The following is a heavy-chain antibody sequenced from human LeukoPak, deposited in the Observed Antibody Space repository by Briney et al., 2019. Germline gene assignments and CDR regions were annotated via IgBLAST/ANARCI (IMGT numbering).Heavy chain of an antibody. CDR3: ALNYYDSSGSTYYFDY. CDR2: ISGSGAKT. Sequence: GGSLRLSCAASGFTFSTYAMNWVRQAPGKGLEWVSAISGSGAKTYYADFVKGRFTISRDNSKNTLYLQMNSLRDEDTAVYYCALNYYDSSGSTYYFDYWGQGTLVTVSS. D-gene: IGHD3-22*01. V-gene: IGHV3-23*01. J-gene: IGHJ4*02. CDR1: GFTFSTYA.